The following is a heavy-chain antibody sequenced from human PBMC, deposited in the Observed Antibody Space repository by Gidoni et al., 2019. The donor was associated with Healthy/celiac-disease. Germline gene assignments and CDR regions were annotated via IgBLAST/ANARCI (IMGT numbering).Heavy chain of an antibody. D-gene: IGHD3-22*01. V-gene: IGHV3-23*01. CDR2: ISGSGGST. CDR3: AKDGMIVVFGGHYYYMDV. J-gene: IGHJ6*03. Sequence: EVQLLESGGGLVQPGGSLRLSCAASGFTFSSYAMSWVRQAPGKGLEWVSAISGSGGSTYYADSVKGRFTISRDNSKNTLYLQMNSLRAEDTAVYYCAKDGMIVVFGGHYYYMDVWGKGTTVTVSS. CDR1: GFTFSSYA.